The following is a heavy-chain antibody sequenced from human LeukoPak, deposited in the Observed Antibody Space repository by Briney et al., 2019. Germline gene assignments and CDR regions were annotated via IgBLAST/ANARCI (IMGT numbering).Heavy chain of an antibody. V-gene: IGHV4-39*01. J-gene: IGHJ4*02. CDR3: ASADGYKIDY. Sequence: SETLSLTCTVSGDSISGSSYYWGWTRQPPGKGLECIGNIYYGGSTYYNPSLKSRVSISVDTSNNQFSLKVSSVTAADTAVYYCASADGYKIDYWGQGTLVAVSS. D-gene: IGHD5-24*01. CDR2: IYYGGST. CDR1: GDSISGSSYY.